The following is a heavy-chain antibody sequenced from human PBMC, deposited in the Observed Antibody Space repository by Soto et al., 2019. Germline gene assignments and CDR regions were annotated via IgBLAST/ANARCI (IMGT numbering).Heavy chain of an antibody. CDR2: IYYSGST. CDR3: ARRDSYYYYYGMDV. D-gene: IGHD2-21*02. Sequence: SETLSLTCTVSGGSISSSSYYWGWIRQPPGKGLEWIGSIYYSGSTYYNPSLKSRVTISVDTSKNQFSLKLSSVIAADTAVYYCARRDSYYYYYGMDVWGQGTTVTVSS. CDR1: GGSISSSSYY. J-gene: IGHJ6*02. V-gene: IGHV4-39*01.